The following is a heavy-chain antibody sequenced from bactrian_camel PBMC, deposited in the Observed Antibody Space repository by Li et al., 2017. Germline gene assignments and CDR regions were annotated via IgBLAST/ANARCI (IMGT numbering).Heavy chain of an antibody. J-gene: IGHJ4*01. V-gene: IGHV3S31*01. Sequence: DVQLVESGGGAVQTGGSLRVSCVASGFTYPKYCFGWFRQAPGKEREGVARIYRGDSSTYYADSVNGRFTISHDKAKNTLYLQMNRLKPEDTAVYYCAAGLGGDQVLDENAYNTWGQGTQVTVS. CDR2: IYRGDSST. CDR1: GFTYPKYC. D-gene: IGHD7*01. CDR3: AAGLGGDQVLDENAYNT.